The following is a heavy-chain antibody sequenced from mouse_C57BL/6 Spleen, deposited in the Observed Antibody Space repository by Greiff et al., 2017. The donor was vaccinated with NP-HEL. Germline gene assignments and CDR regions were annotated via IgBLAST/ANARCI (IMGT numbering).Heavy chain of an antibody. CDR3: AKFPYCYGSSYGYFDY. J-gene: IGHJ2*01. CDR1: GFSLTSYG. Sequence: VHLVESGPGLVAPSQSLSITCTVSGFSLTSYGVSWVRQPPGKGLEWLGVIWGDGSTNYHSALISSQSISTDNSNSHAVLKLNRLQTDATATYYCAKFPYCYGSSYGYFDYWGQGTTLTVSS. D-gene: IGHD1-1*01. CDR2: IWGDGST. V-gene: IGHV2-3*01.